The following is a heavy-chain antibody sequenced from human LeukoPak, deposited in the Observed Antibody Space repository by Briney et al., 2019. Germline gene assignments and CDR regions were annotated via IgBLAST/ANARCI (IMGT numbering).Heavy chain of an antibody. CDR1: GYTXTGYY. D-gene: IGHD2-15*01. V-gene: IGHV1-2*02. J-gene: IGHJ4*02. CDR2: INPNSGGT. Sequence: GASVKVSCKASGYTXTGYYMHWVRQAPGQGLEWMGWINPNSGGTYSAQKFQGRVTMTRDTSISTAYMELSRLRSDDTAVYYCARDRYCSGGSCYFTDDYWGQGTLVTVSS. CDR3: ARDRYCSGGSCYFTDDY.